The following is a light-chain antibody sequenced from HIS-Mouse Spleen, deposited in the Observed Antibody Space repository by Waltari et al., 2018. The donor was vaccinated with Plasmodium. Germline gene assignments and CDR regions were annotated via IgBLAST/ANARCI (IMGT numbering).Light chain of an antibody. Sequence: SSELTQPPSVSVSPGQTARITCTGDAFPTKYAYWYQHKSGQAPVLVIYEDSKRPSGIPERFSGSRSGTMATLTIRGAQVEDEADYYCYSTDSSGNHRVFGGGTKLTVL. CDR3: YSTDSSGNHRV. V-gene: IGLV3-10*01. CDR1: AFPTKY. CDR2: EDS. J-gene: IGLJ3*02.